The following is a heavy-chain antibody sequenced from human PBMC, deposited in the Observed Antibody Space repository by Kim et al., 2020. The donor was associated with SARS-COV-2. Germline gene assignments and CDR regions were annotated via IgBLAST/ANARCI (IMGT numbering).Heavy chain of an antibody. CDR1: GGSVSSGSYY. J-gene: IGHJ4*02. V-gene: IGHV4-61*01. CDR2: IYYSGST. CDR3: ARLGQWLVPSY. D-gene: IGHD6-19*01. Sequence: SETLSLTCTVSGGSVSSGSYYWSWIRQPPGKGLEWIGYIYYSGSTNYNPSLKSRVTISVDTSKNQFSLKLSSVTAADTAVYYCARLGQWLVPSYWGQGTLVTVSS.